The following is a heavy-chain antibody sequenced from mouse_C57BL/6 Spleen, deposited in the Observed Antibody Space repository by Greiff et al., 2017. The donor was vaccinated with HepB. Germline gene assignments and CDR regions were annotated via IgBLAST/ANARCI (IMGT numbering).Heavy chain of an antibody. CDR3: ARAYDSWFAY. CDR1: GYAFSSSW. Sequence: QVQLQQPGPELVKPGASVKISCKASGYAFSSSWMNWVKQRPGKGLEWIGRIYPGDGDTNYNGKFKGKATLTADKSSSTAYMQLSSLTSEDSAVYFCARAYDSWFAYWGQGTLVTVSA. J-gene: IGHJ3*01. D-gene: IGHD2-4*01. CDR2: IYPGDGDT. V-gene: IGHV1-82*01.